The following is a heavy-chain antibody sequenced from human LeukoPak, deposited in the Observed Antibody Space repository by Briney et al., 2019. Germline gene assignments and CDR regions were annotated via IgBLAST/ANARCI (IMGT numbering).Heavy chain of an antibody. D-gene: IGHD3-10*01. CDR2: ISAYNGNT. CDR1: GYTFTSYG. V-gene: IGHV1-18*01. CDR3: ARDSVDGSGTYYNDSPDY. Sequence: GASVKVSCKSSGYTFTSYGIIWVRQAPGQGLEWMAWISAYNGNTDYAQNLRGRVTMTTDPSTSTAYMELRSLRSDDTAVYYCARDSVDGSGTYYNDSPDYWGQGTLVTVSS. J-gene: IGHJ4*02.